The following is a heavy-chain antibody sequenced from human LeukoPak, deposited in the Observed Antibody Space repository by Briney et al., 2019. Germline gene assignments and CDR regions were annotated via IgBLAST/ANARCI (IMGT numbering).Heavy chain of an antibody. V-gene: IGHV4-4*07. Sequence: SETLSLICTVSGGSISSYYWSWIRQPAGKGLEWIGRIYASGSTYYNPSLKSRVTMSVDTSKNQFSLRLTTVTAADTAVYYCARDSNLEYSSSRGLGRWGQGTLVTVS. CDR3: ARDSNLEYSSSRGLGR. D-gene: IGHD6-6*01. J-gene: IGHJ4*02. CDR1: GGSISSYY. CDR2: IYASGST.